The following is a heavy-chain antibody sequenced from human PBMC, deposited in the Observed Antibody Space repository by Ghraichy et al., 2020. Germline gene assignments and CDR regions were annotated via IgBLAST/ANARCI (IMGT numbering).Heavy chain of an antibody. CDR3: ARQYGYSYGYYFDY. D-gene: IGHD5-18*01. J-gene: IGHJ4*02. Sequence: SETLSLTCTVSGHSMSSGYYWGWIRQPPGKGLEWIGSIYHSASTYYNPSLESRVTISVDTSKNQFSLKLTSVTAADTVVYYCARQYGYSYGYYFDYWGQGTLVTVSS. V-gene: IGHV4-38-2*02. CDR2: IYHSAST. CDR1: GHSMSSGYY.